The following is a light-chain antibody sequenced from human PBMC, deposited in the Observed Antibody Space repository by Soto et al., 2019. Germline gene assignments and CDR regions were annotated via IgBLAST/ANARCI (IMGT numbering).Light chain of an antibody. CDR2: GAS. V-gene: IGKV3-15*01. Sequence: VMQQSPAPLSVSAGERATLPLRASQSVSSSLAWSQQTPGRSPRLLIYGASTRAIGIPARFSGSGSGTEFTLTISSLQSEEFAVYDCLQYNNWWTFGQGTKVDIK. CDR3: LQYNNWWT. J-gene: IGKJ1*01. CDR1: QSVSSS.